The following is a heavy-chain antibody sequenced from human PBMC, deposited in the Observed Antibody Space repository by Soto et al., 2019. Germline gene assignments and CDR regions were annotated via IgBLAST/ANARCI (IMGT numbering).Heavy chain of an antibody. D-gene: IGHD6-13*01. CDR3: ARNRSSWLPGIPPGY. V-gene: IGHV3-33*01. Sequence: GGSLRLSCAASGFTFSSYGMHWVRQAPGKGLEWVAVIWYDGSNKYYADSVKGRFTISRDNSKNTLYLQMNSLRAEDTAVYYCARNRSSWLPGIPPGYGGQGTLVPV. CDR2: IWYDGSNK. J-gene: IGHJ4*02. CDR1: GFTFSSYG.